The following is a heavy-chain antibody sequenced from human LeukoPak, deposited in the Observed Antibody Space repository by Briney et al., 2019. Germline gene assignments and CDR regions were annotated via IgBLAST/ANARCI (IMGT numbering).Heavy chain of an antibody. CDR3: ARLWGDYFDY. CDR2: IYYSGST. J-gene: IGHJ4*02. Sequence: PSETLSLTCTVSGGSISSSSYYWGWIRQPPGKGLEWIGSIYYSGSTYYNPSLKSRVTISVDTSKNQFSLKLSSVTAADTAVYYCARLWGDYFDYWGQGTLVTVSS. D-gene: IGHD3-16*01. CDR1: GGSISSSSYY. V-gene: IGHV4-39*01.